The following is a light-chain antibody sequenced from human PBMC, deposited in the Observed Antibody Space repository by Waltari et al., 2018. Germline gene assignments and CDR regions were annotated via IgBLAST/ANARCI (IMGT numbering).Light chain of an antibody. CDR3: QQFDNLVYT. J-gene: IGKJ2*01. CDR1: HDISNY. V-gene: IGKV1-33*01. CDR2: DAS. Sequence: DIQMTQSPSSLSASVGDRVTITCQASHDISNYLNWYQQKPGKAPKLLIYDASNLETGVPSRFSRSGSGTDFSFTISSLQPEDIATYYCQQFDNLVYTFGQGTKLEIK.